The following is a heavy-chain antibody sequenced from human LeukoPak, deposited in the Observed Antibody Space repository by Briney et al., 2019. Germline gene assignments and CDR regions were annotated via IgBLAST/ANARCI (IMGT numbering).Heavy chain of an antibody. CDR3: ARGADTGYSSNC. J-gene: IGHJ4*02. V-gene: IGHV3-30*02. D-gene: IGHD3-9*01. Sequence: GGSLRLSCAASGFTFSNFGIHWVRQAPGKGLEWVAFIRYDGSNKYYADSVKGRFTISRDNSKNTLYLQMNSLRAEDTAVYYCARGADTGYSSNCWGQGTLVTVSS. CDR2: IRYDGSNK. CDR1: GFTFSNFG.